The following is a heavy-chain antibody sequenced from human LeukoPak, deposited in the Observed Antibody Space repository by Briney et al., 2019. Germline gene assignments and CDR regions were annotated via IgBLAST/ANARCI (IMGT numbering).Heavy chain of an antibody. J-gene: IGHJ6*02. Sequence: GGSLRLSCAASGFTFDDYAMHWVRQAPGKGLEWVSLISGDGGSTYYADSVKGRFTISRDNSKNSLYLQMNSLRTEDTALYYCGKVLRVSYYGSGSYYPHYYYYGMDVWGQGTTVTVSS. V-gene: IGHV3-43*02. CDR1: GFTFDDYA. CDR3: GKVLRVSYYGSGSYYPHYYYYGMDV. CDR2: ISGDGGST. D-gene: IGHD3-10*01.